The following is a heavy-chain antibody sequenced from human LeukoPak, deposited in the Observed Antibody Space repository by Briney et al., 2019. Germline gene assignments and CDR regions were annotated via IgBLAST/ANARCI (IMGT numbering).Heavy chain of an antibody. CDR1: GGSFSGYY. CDR2: INHSGST. J-gene: IGHJ6*03. D-gene: IGHD3-3*01. Sequence: SETLSLTCAVYGGSFSGYYWSWIRQPPGKGLEWIGEINHSGSTNYNPSLKSRVTISVDTSKNQFSLKLSSVTAADTAVYYCARVTKTYYDFWSGYPAYYYYMDVRGKGTAVTVSS. CDR3: ARVTKTYYDFWSGYPAYYYYMDV. V-gene: IGHV4-34*01.